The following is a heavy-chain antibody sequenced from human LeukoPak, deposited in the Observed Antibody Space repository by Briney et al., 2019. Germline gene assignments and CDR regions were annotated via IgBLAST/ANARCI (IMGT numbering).Heavy chain of an antibody. CDR3: AREVWEWELLNWFDP. D-gene: IGHD1-26*01. Sequence: SETLSLTCTVSGGFISSSSSYWGWIRQPPGKGLAWIGSIFYSGSTYYSPSLKSRATISVDTSKNQFSLKLSSVTAADTAVYYCAREVWEWELLNWFDPWGQGTLVTVSS. V-gene: IGHV4-39*07. CDR2: IFYSGST. J-gene: IGHJ5*02. CDR1: GGFISSSSSY.